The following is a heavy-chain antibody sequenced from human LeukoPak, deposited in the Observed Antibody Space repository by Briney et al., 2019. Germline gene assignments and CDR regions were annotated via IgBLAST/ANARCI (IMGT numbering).Heavy chain of an antibody. CDR2: IYSGGST. Sequence: GGSLRLSCAASEFSVGSNYMTWVRQAPGKGLEWVSLIYSGGSTYYADSVKGRFTISRDNSKNTLYLQMNSLRVEDTAVYFCVRVDFGEYSNYFDSWGQGTLVTVSA. CDR3: VRVDFGEYSNYFDS. D-gene: IGHD3-10*01. CDR1: EFSVGSNY. J-gene: IGHJ4*02. V-gene: IGHV3-66*01.